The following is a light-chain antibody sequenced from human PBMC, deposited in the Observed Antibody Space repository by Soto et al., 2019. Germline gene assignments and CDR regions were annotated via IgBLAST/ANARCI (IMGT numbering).Light chain of an antibody. CDR3: QQYNNWPPWT. J-gene: IGKJ1*01. Sequence: EIVMTQSPATLSVSPGERATLSCRASQSVSSNLAWYHQKPGQAPRLLIYGASTRATGIPAKFSGSGSGTEFTLTISSLQSGDFAVYYCQQYNNWPPWTFGQGTKVDIK. V-gene: IGKV3-15*01. CDR2: GAS. CDR1: QSVSSN.